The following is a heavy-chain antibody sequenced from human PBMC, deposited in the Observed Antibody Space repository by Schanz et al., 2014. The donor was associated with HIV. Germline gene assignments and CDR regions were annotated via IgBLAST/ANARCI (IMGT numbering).Heavy chain of an antibody. CDR1: GGTFSIYA. CDR2: IIHIFGTT. J-gene: IGHJ4*02. D-gene: IGHD6-13*01. V-gene: IGHV1-69*01. Sequence: QVQLVQSGAEVKKPGSSVKVSCKASGGTFSIYAISWVRQAPGQGLEWMGGIIHIFGTTNYAPKFQGRVSINVDESTSTAYMELSSLRSEDTAVYYCARDSPVAAGTLDYWGQGTLVTVSS. CDR3: ARDSPVAAGTLDY.